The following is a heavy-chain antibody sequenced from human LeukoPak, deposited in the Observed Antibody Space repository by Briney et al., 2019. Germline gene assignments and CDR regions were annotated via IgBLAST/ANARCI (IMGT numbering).Heavy chain of an antibody. CDR1: GGPISSSSYY. J-gene: IGHJ4*02. D-gene: IGHD4-23*01. CDR3: ARHGNSYYFDY. V-gene: IGHV4-39*01. Sequence: PSETLSLTCTVSGGPISSSSYYWGWIRQPPGKGLEWIGSIYSGSTYHNPSLKSRVTISVDTSKNQFSLKLSSVTAADTAVYYCARHGNSYYFDYWGQGTLVTVSS. CDR2: IYSGST.